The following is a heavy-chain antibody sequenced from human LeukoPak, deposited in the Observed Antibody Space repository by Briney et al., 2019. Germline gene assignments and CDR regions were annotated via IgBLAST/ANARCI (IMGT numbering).Heavy chain of an antibody. J-gene: IGHJ4*02. Sequence: GGSLRLSCAASGFTFDDYAMHWVRQAPGKGLEWVSGIRWNSGSIGYADSVKGRFTISRDNAKNSLYLQMNSLRAEDTALYYCAKAPSYHWNLFGFFDYWGQGTLVTVSS. CDR1: GFTFDDYA. CDR3: AKAPSYHWNLFGFFDY. D-gene: IGHD1-1*01. CDR2: IRWNSGSI. V-gene: IGHV3-9*01.